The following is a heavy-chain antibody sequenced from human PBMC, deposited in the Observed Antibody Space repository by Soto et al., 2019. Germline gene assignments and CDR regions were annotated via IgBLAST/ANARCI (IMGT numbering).Heavy chain of an antibody. CDR2: IYYSGST. CDR3: ATYLSGTRKWGNYYYYMDV. V-gene: IGHV4-39*01. CDR1: GGSISSSSYY. J-gene: IGHJ6*03. D-gene: IGHD3-10*01. Sequence: SETLSLTCTVSGGSISSSSYYWGWIRQPPGKGLEWIGSIYYSGSTYYNPSLKSRVTISVDTSKNQFSLKLSSVTAADTAVYYCATYLSGTRKWGNYYYYMDVWGKGTTVTVSS.